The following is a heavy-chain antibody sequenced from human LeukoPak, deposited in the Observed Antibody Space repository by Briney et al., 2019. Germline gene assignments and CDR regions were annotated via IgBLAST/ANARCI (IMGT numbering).Heavy chain of an antibody. CDR2: IYYSGST. Sequence: SQTLSLTCTVSGGSISSGDYYWTWIRQHPGKGLEWIGYIYYSGSTYYNPSLKSRVTISVDTSKNQFSLKLSSVTAADTAVYYCASLIAVAGYYFDYWGQGTLVTVSS. J-gene: IGHJ4*02. D-gene: IGHD6-19*01. CDR3: ASLIAVAGYYFDY. V-gene: IGHV4-31*03. CDR1: GGSISSGDYY.